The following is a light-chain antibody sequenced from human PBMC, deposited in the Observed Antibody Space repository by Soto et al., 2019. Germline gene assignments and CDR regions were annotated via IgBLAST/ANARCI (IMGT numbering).Light chain of an antibody. CDR1: QGISNW. CDR3: QQANSFPIT. V-gene: IGKV1-12*01. Sequence: EIQMTQSPSSVSASVGERVTITCRASQGISNWLAWYQQKPGKAPKLLIYAASTLQSGVPSRFSGSGYGTDFNLTISSLQTEDFATYYCQQANSFPITFGQGTRLEIK. CDR2: AAS. J-gene: IGKJ5*01.